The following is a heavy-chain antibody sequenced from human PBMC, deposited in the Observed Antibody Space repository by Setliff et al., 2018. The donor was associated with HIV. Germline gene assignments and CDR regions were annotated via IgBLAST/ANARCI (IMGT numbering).Heavy chain of an antibody. CDR3: ARDTSFGY. J-gene: IGHJ4*02. Sequence: PSETLSLTCTVSGGSISSYYWSWIRQPPGKGLEWIGYIYYSGSTNYNPSLKSRVTISVDTSKNQFSLKLTSVTAAGTAVYFCARDTSFGYWGQGTLVTVSS. CDR2: IYYSGST. CDR1: GGSISSYY. V-gene: IGHV4-59*01.